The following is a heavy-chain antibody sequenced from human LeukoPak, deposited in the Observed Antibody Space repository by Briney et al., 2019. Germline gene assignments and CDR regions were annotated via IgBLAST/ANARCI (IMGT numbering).Heavy chain of an antibody. CDR3: ARQGSGYHMGFDY. CDR1: GGSISSSSYY. Sequence: ETLSLTCTVSGGSISSSSYYWGWIRQPPGKGLEWIGSIYYSGSTYYNPSLKSRVTISVDTSKNQFSLKLSSVTAADTAVYYCARQGSGYHMGFDYWGQGTLVTVSS. D-gene: IGHD5-12*01. J-gene: IGHJ4*02. V-gene: IGHV4-39*01. CDR2: IYYSGST.